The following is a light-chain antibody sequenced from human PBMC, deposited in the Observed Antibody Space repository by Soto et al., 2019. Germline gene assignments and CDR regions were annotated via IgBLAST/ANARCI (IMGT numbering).Light chain of an antibody. V-gene: IGKV1-5*01. J-gene: IGKJ4*01. Sequence: DIQMTPSPSTLSGSVGDRVTITCLASQTISSWLAWYQQKTGKAPKLLIYDASSLESGVPSRFSGSGSGTDFTLTIRCMQSEELATYYCQKYYSYPLTVGGGTKGDIK. CDR2: DAS. CDR1: QTISSW. CDR3: QKYYSYPLT.